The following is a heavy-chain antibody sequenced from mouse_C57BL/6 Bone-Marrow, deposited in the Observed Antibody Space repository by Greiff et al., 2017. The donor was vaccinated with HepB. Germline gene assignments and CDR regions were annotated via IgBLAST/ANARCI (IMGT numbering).Heavy chain of an antibody. CDR1: GYAFTNYL. CDR3: ARKDWASWFAY. CDR2: INPGSGGT. D-gene: IGHD4-1*01. Sequence: QVQLKESGAELVRPGTSVKVSCKASGYAFTNYLIEWVKQRPGQGLEWIGVINPGSGGTNYNEKFKGKATLTADKSSSTAYMQLSSLTSEDSAVYFCARKDWASWFAYWGQGTLVTVSA. V-gene: IGHV1-54*01. J-gene: IGHJ3*01.